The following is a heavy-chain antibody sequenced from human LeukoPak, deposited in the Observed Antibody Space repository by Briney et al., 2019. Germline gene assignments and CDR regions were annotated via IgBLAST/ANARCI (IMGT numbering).Heavy chain of an antibody. CDR1: GGSISSGTYY. Sequence: QVQLQESGPGLVKPSQTLSLTCTVSGGSISSGTYYWSWIRQPAGKGLEWIGHIYASGSTNYNPSLKSRVTISVDTSKNQISLKLSSVTAADTAVYYCARGHYDFWSGYYSYWGQGTLVTVSS. CDR2: IYASGST. V-gene: IGHV4-61*02. J-gene: IGHJ4*02. D-gene: IGHD3-3*01. CDR3: ARGHYDFWSGYYSY.